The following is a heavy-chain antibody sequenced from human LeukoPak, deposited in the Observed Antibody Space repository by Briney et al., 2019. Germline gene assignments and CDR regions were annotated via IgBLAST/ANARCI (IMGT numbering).Heavy chain of an antibody. CDR3: AREVDYGDYVDY. CDR2: ISSSGSTI. J-gene: IGHJ4*02. Sequence: GGSLRLSCAASGFTFSSYEMNWVRQAPGEGLGWVSYISSSGSTIYYASSVKGRFTISRDNAKNSLYLQMNSLRAEDTAVYYCAREVDYGDYVDYWGQGTLVTVSS. D-gene: IGHD4-17*01. CDR1: GFTFSSYE. V-gene: IGHV3-48*03.